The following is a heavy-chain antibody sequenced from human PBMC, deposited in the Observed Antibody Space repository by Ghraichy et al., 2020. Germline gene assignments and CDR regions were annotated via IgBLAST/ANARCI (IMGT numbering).Heavy chain of an antibody. CDR2: IYYSGNI. CDR3: ARGVPGATDSFDI. Sequence: SETLSLTCSVSGASISSGDFAWSWIRLPPGKGLQWLGYIYYSGNIYSNPSLASRMTLSIDSSTNEFSLKLTSPSAADTAVYYCARGVPGATDSFDIWGPGTEVTVSS. CDR1: GASISSGDFA. D-gene: IGHD1-26*01. J-gene: IGHJ3*02. V-gene: IGHV4-30-4*01.